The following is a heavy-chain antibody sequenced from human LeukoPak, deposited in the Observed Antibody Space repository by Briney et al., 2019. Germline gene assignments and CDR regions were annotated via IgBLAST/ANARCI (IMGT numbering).Heavy chain of an antibody. CDR2: ISGSGGST. J-gene: IGHJ5*02. V-gene: IGHV3-23*01. Sequence: GGSLRLSCAASGFTFSSYAMSWVRQAPGKGLEWVSAISGSGGSTYYADSVKGRFTISRDNSKNTLYLQMGSLSAEDTAIYYCATDVYGDYSRWFDPWGQGTLVTVSS. CDR1: GFTFSSYA. CDR3: ATDVYGDYSRWFDP. D-gene: IGHD4-17*01.